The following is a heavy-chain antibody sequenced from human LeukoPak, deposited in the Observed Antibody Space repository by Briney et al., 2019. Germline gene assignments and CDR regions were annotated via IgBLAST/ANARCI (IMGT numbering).Heavy chain of an antibody. Sequence: ETPSLTCAVYGGSFSGYYWSWIRQPPGKGLEWIGEINHSGSTNYNPPLKSRVTISVDTSKNQFSLKLSSVTAADTAVYYCARGGVHDYGVDYWGQGTLVTVSS. V-gene: IGHV4-34*01. CDR1: GGSFSGYY. J-gene: IGHJ4*02. CDR2: INHSGST. CDR3: ARGGVHDYGVDY. D-gene: IGHD4-17*01.